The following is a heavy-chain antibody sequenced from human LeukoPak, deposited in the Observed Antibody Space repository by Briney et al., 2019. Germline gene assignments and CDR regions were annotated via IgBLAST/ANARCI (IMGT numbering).Heavy chain of an antibody. CDR3: ARRSGVYSSSWYPFDAFDI. V-gene: IGHV1-2*02. D-gene: IGHD6-13*01. CDR1: GYTFTGYY. CDR2: INPNSGGT. Sequence: ASVKVSCKASGYTFTGYYMHWVRQAPGQGLEWMGWINPNSGGTNYAQKFQGRVTMTRDTSISTAYMELSRLRSDDTAVYYCARRSGVYSSSWYPFDAFDIWGQGTMVTVSS. J-gene: IGHJ3*02.